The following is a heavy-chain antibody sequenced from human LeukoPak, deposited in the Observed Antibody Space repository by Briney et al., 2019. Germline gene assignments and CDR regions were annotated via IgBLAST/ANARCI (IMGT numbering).Heavy chain of an antibody. CDR1: GFTLSSSA. J-gene: IGHJ4*02. CDR3: AKLGWSAGRFYYFDY. D-gene: IGHD6-6*01. V-gene: IGHV3-23*01. Sequence: GGSLRLSCAASGFTLSSSAMSWVRQAPGKGLEWVSVISGSGGTTYYAGSVNGRFTISRDNSDNTLYVQMDSLRAEDTAIYYCAKLGWSAGRFYYFDYWGQGILVAVSS. CDR2: ISGSGGTT.